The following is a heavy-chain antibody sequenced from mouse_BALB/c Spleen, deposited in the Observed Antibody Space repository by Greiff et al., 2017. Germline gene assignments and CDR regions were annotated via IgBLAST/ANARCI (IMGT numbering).Heavy chain of an antibody. J-gene: IGHJ3*01. D-gene: IGHD1-1*01. CDR2: INSNGGST. CDR3: AREGDGSSFAY. Sequence: EVQRVESGGGLVQPGGSLKLSCAASGFTFSSYGMSWVRQTPDKRLELVATINSNGGSTYYPDSVKGRFTISRDNAKNTLYLQMSSRKSEDTAMYYCAREGDGSSFAYWGQGTLVTVSA. CDR1: GFTFSSYG. V-gene: IGHV5-6-3*01.